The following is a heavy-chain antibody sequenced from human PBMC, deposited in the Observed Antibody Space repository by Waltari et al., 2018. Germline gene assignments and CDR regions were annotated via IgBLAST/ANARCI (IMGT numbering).Heavy chain of an antibody. CDR3: ARHVGKWELPAFDI. D-gene: IGHD1-26*01. CDR2: IYYSGST. J-gene: IGHJ3*02. CDR1: GYSISSGYY. V-gene: IGHV4-38-2*01. Sequence: QVQLQESGPGLVKPSETLSLTCAVSGYSISSGYYWGWIRQPPGKGLEWIGSIYYSGSTYYNPSLESRVTISVDTSKNQFSLKLSSVTAADTAVYYCARHVGKWELPAFDIWGQGTMVTVSS.